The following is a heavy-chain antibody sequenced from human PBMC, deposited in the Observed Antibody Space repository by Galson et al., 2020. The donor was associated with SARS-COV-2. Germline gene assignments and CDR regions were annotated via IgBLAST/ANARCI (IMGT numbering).Heavy chain of an antibody. J-gene: IGHJ5*02. CDR2: ISGSGGST. CDR3: AKEPEGRPGMGDKNWFDP. V-gene: IGHV3-23*01. CDR1: GFTFSSYA. Sequence: GGSLRLSCAASGFTFSSYAMSWVRQAPGKGLEWVSAISGSGGSTYYADSVKGRFTISRDNSKNTLYLQMNSLRAEDTAVYYCAKEPEGRPGMGDKNWFDPWGQGTLVTVSS. D-gene: IGHD1-26*01.